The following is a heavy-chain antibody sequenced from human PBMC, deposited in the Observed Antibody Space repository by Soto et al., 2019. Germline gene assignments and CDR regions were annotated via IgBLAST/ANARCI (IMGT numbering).Heavy chain of an antibody. CDR2: TYYNGNA. V-gene: IGHV4-39*01. D-gene: IGHD3-10*01. J-gene: IGHJ4*02. Sequence: SETLSLTCNVSGGSIDRSNYYWDWLRQPPGKGLEWIGTTYYNGNAYYNPSLKSRVSMSVDTSKHQFSLKLVSVTAADTAVYYCARHFVAVVIKGWGYWGQGTLVTVSS. CDR3: ARHFVAVVIKGWGY. CDR1: GGSIDRSNYY.